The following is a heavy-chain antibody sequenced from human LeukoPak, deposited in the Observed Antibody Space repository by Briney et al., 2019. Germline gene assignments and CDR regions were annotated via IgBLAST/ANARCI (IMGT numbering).Heavy chain of an antibody. D-gene: IGHD5-18*01. CDR3: ARELDTAMVEGVLDY. J-gene: IGHJ4*02. CDR2: ISYDGSNK. Sequence: QPGGSLRLSCAASGFTFSSYAMHWVRQAPGKGLEWVAVISYDGSNKYYADSVKGRFTISRDNSKNTLYLQMNSLRAEDTAVYYCARELDTAMVEGVLDYWGQGTLVTVSS. V-gene: IGHV3-30-3*01. CDR1: GFTFSSYA.